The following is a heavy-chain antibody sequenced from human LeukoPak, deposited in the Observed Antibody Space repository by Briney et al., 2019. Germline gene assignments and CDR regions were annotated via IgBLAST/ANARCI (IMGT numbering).Heavy chain of an antibody. CDR1: GFTLRCYS. CDR3: ARDGGPIVPAAPSFDY. Sequence: GGSLRLSCAASGFTLRCYSMNWVRQPRARGREGVSSISSCSSYIYYAASVTGPFTISRDNAKNTLYLQMNSLRAEDTAVYYCARDGGPIVPAAPSFDYWGQGTLVTVSS. CDR2: ISSCSSYI. V-gene: IGHV3-21*01. D-gene: IGHD2-2*01. J-gene: IGHJ4*02.